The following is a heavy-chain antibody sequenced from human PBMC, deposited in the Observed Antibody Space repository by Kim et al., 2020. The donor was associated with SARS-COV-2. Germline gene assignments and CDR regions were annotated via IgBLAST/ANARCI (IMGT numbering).Heavy chain of an antibody. Sequence: RQSRVTISVDTSKSQFSLKLNSVTAADTAVYYCAACSCGSCYLNLGAFDIWGQGTMVTVSS. D-gene: IGHD2-15*01. CDR3: AACSCGSCYLNLGAFDI. V-gene: IGHV4-61*06. J-gene: IGHJ3*02.